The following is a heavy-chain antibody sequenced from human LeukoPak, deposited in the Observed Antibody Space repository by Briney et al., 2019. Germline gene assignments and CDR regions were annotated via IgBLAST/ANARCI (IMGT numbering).Heavy chain of an antibody. Sequence: SETLSLTCTVSGGSISSGSYYWRWIRQPAGKGLEWIERIYTSGSINYNPSLKSRVTISVDTSKNQFSLKLSSVTAADTAGYYWARDAQSSGWYYFDYWGQGTLVTVSS. CDR3: ARDAQSSGWYYFDY. D-gene: IGHD6-19*01. J-gene: IGHJ4*02. CDR1: GGSISSGSYY. CDR2: IYTSGSI. V-gene: IGHV4-61*02.